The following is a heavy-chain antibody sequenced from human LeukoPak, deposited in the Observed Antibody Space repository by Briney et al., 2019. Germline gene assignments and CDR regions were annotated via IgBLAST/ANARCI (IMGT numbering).Heavy chain of an antibody. CDR1: GGSISSYY. D-gene: IGHD5-24*01. Sequence: PSETLSLTCTVSGGSISSYYWSWIRQPPGKGQEWIGYIYYSGSTNYNPSLKSRVTISVDTSKNQFSLKLSSVTAADTAVYYCARSGGRDGYNLEFDPWGQGTLVTVSS. V-gene: IGHV4-59*01. J-gene: IGHJ5*02. CDR2: IYYSGST. CDR3: ARSGGRDGYNLEFDP.